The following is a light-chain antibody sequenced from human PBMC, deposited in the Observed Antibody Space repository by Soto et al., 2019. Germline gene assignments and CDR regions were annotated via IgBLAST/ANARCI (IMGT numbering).Light chain of an antibody. CDR1: QSVSSY. CDR3: QQRSTWLT. V-gene: IGKV3-11*01. Sequence: EIVLTQSPATLSLSPGERATLSCRASQSVSSYLAWYQQKPGQAPRLLIYDASNRATGIPARFSGSGSGTDFTLTIISLEPADFAFYYCQQRSTWLTFGGGTKVEIK. CDR2: DAS. J-gene: IGKJ4*01.